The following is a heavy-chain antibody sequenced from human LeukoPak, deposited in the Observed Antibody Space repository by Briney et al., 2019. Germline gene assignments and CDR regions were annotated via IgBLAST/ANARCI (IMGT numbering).Heavy chain of an antibody. D-gene: IGHD3-22*01. CDR1: GFTFSSYG. CDR2: ISYDGSNK. V-gene: IGHV3-33*08. J-gene: IGHJ4*02. Sequence: SGGSLRLSCAASGFTFSSYGMHWVRQAPGKGLEWVAVISYDGSNKYYADSVKGRFTISRDNSKNTLYLQMNSLRAEDTAVYYCARPGGKYYYDSSGYWLFDYWGQGTLVTVSS. CDR3: ARPGGKYYYDSSGYWLFDY.